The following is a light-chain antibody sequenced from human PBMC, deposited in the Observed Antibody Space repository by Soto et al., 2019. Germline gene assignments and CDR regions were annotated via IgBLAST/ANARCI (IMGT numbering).Light chain of an antibody. J-gene: IGKJ5*01. Sequence: EIVLTQSPGTLSLSPGERATLSCRDSQSVSSSYLAWYQQKPGQAPRLLIYGASSRATGIPDRFSGSGSGTDVTLTISRLEPEDFAVYYCQQYGSSPFGQGTRLEIK. V-gene: IGKV3-20*01. CDR3: QQYGSSP. CDR1: QSVSSSY. CDR2: GAS.